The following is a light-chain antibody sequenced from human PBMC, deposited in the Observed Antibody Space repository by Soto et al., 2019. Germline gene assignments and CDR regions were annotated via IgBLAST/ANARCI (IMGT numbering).Light chain of an antibody. J-gene: IGKJ1*01. CDR2: AAS. CDR1: QSASGW. CDR3: QQYETFSGT. V-gene: IGKV1-5*01. Sequence: IQMTQSPCTLSASVGDTVTVACRASQSASGWLAWYQQKPGEAPKLLIYAASALPRGVPSRFSGSGSGTKFTLTIASLQPDDFATYYCQQYETFSGTFGPGTKVDIK.